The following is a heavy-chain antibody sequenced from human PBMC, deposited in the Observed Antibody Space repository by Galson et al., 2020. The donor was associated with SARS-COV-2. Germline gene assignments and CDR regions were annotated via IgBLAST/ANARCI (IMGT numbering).Heavy chain of an antibody. V-gene: IGHV2-70*11. CDR3: ARIQVGSGSFLGMDV. D-gene: IGHD3-10*01. Sequence: ESGPTLVKPTQTLTLTCTFSGFSLSTSGMCVSWIRQPPGKALEWLARIDWDDDKYYSTSLKTRLTISKDTSKNQVVLTMTNMDPVDTATYYCARIQVGSGSFLGMDVWGQGTTVTVSS. J-gene: IGHJ6*02. CDR2: IDWDDDK. CDR1: GFSLSTSGMC.